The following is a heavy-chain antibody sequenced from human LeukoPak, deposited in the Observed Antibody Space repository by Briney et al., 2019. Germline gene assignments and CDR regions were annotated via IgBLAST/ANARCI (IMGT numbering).Heavy chain of an antibody. J-gene: IGHJ4*02. Sequence: SETLSLTCTVSGGSISSYYWSWIRQPAGKGLEWIGRIYTSGSTNYNPSLKSRVTMSVDTSKNQFSLKLSSVTAADTAVYYCAREAYYDSSGYYYVEVRGNTFDYWGQGTLVTVSS. CDR1: GGSISSYY. V-gene: IGHV4-4*07. D-gene: IGHD3-22*01. CDR2: IYTSGST. CDR3: AREAYYDSSGYYYVEVRGNTFDY.